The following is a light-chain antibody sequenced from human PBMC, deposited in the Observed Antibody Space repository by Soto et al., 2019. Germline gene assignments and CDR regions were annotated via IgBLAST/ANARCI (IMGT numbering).Light chain of an antibody. V-gene: IGKV1-12*01. Sequence: DIQMTQSPSSVSASVGDIVSITCRASQGISTWLAWSQQQPGRAPKLLIYTGGSLQSRVPSRVSGTGSGPEFTLTISRLQPEDVATYYCLQANRFPRTVGGGTKVEIK. CDR3: LQANRFPRT. CDR2: TGG. CDR1: QGISTW. J-gene: IGKJ4*01.